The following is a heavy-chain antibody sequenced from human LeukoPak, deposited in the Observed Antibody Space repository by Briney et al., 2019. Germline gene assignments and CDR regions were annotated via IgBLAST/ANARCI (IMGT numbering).Heavy chain of an antibody. V-gene: IGHV4-39*01. CDR1: GGSISSSSYY. Sequence: PSETLSLTCTVSGGSISSSSYYWGWIRQPPGKGLEWIGSIYYSGSTYYNPSLKSRVTISVDTSKNQFSLKLSSVTAADTAVYYCARTMVLWFGELLSYYFDYWGQGTLVTVSS. CDR2: IYYSGST. CDR3: ARTMVLWFGELLSYYFDY. D-gene: IGHD3-10*01. J-gene: IGHJ4*02.